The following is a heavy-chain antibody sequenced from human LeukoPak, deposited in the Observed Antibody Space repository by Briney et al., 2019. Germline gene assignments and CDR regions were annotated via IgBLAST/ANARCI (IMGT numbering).Heavy chain of an antibody. J-gene: IGHJ4*02. CDR2: IWYDGSNR. CDR1: GFTLSSYG. Sequence: PGRSLRLSCAASGFTLSSYGMHWVRQAPGKGLEWVALIWYDGSNRYYADSVKGRFTISRDTSKNTLYLQMNSLRAEDTAVYYCARASDHYDTYPDSWGQGTLVTVSS. V-gene: IGHV3-33*01. CDR3: ARASDHYDTYPDS. D-gene: IGHD3-22*01.